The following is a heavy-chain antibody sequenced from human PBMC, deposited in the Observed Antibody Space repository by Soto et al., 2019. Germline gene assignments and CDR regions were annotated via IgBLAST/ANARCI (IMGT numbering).Heavy chain of an antibody. CDR3: ARARRSIPFDY. CDR1: GGSISSGGYS. J-gene: IGHJ4*02. CDR2: IYHSGST. Sequence: SETLSLTCAVSGGSISSGGYSWSWIRQPPGKGLEWIGYIYHSGSTYYNPSLKSRVTISVDRSKNQFSLKLSSVTAADTVVYYCARARRSIPFDYWGQGTLVTVSS. V-gene: IGHV4-30-2*01. D-gene: IGHD2-21*01.